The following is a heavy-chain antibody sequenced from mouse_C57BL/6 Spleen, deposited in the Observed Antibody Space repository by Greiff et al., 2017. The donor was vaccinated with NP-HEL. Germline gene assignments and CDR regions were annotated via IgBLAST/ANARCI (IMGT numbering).Heavy chain of an antibody. V-gene: IGHV1-82*01. Sequence: VKLVESGPELVKPGASVKISCKASGYAFSSSWMNWVKQRPGKGLEWIGRIYPGDGDTNYNGKFKGKATLTADKSSSTAYMQLSSLTSEDSAVYFCARSHYGNYEGFDYWGQGTTLTVSS. CDR2: IYPGDGDT. CDR3: ARSHYGNYEGFDY. CDR1: GYAFSSSW. J-gene: IGHJ2*01. D-gene: IGHD2-1*01.